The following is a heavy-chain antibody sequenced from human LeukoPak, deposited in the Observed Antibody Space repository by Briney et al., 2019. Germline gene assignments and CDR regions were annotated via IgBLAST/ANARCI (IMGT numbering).Heavy chain of an antibody. CDR3: ATKYSGLSPFYY. Sequence: GGSLRLSCAASGFSFRSFAMSWVRQAPGKGLEWVAGISDSGRDTRYADSVKGRFTISRDNSRDTLYLRVNNLRDDDSAIYYCATKYSGLSPFYYWGQGTLVTVSS. CDR2: ISDSGRDT. V-gene: IGHV3-23*01. CDR1: GFSFRSFA. J-gene: IGHJ4*02. D-gene: IGHD2-21*01.